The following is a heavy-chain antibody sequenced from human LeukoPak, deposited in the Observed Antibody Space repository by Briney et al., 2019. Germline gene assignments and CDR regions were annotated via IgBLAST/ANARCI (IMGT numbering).Heavy chain of an antibody. D-gene: IGHD2-15*01. CDR2: MNPNSGNT. CDR1: GYTFTSYD. Sequence: ASVKVSCKASGYTFTSYDINWVRQATGQGLEWMGWMNPNSGNTGHAQKFQGRVTMTRNTSISTAYMELSSLRSEDTAVYYCARGRKGCSGGSCLFRSYYYMDVWGKGTTVTVSS. J-gene: IGHJ6*03. CDR3: ARGRKGCSGGSCLFRSYYYMDV. V-gene: IGHV1-8*01.